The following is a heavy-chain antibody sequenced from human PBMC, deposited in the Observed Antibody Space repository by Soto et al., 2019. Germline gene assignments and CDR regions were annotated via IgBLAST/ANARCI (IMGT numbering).Heavy chain of an antibody. CDR1: GFTFSSYA. CDR2: ISGSGDST. CDR3: AKGGLHTGSWYEGD. D-gene: IGHD6-13*01. J-gene: IGHJ4*02. Sequence: GVSLRLSCAASGFTFSSYAMSWVRQAPGKGLEWVSSISGSGDSTHNADSVKGRFTISRDNAKNTLYLQLNSLTGDDTAVYYCAKGGLHTGSWYEGDWGQGTLVTVSS. V-gene: IGHV3-23*01.